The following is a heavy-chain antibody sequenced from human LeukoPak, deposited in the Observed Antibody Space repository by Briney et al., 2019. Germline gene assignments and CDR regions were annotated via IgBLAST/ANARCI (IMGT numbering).Heavy chain of an antibody. Sequence: ASVKVSCKASGYTFTSYGISWVRQAPGQGLEWMGWISAYNGNTNYAQKLQGRVTMTRDTSTSTVYMELSSLRSEDTAVYYCARDGWPEGGYYTINYYYYGMDVWGQGTTVTVSS. CDR3: ARDGWPEGGYYTINYYYYGMDV. J-gene: IGHJ6*02. V-gene: IGHV1-18*01. CDR2: ISAYNGNT. D-gene: IGHD3-3*01. CDR1: GYTFTSYG.